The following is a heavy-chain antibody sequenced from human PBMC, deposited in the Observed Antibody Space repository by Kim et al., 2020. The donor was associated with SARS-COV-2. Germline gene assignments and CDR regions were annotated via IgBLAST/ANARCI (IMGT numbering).Heavy chain of an antibody. CDR3: ARESIVVVPAEGYYFDY. CDR2: INAGNGNT. J-gene: IGHJ4*02. Sequence: ASVKVSCKASGYTFTSYAMHWVRQAPGQRLEWMGWINAGNGNTKYSQKFQGRITITRDTSASTAYMELSSLRSEDTAVYYCARESIVVVPAEGYYFDYWGQGTLVTVSS. CDR1: GYTFTSYA. V-gene: IGHV1-3*01. D-gene: IGHD2-2*01.